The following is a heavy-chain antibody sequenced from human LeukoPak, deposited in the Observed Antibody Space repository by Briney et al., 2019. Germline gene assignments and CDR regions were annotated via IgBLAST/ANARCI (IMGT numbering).Heavy chain of an antibody. V-gene: IGHV4-59*13. CDR3: TKGYYEPFDK. Sequence: SSETLSLTCTVSGASIDNYYWDWIRQSPGKGLEWIACISNSGSTEYNPSLTDRVTMSVDRSKNQVSLRLRSVTAADTGVYYCTKGYYEPFDKWGQGTLVTVSS. J-gene: IGHJ4*02. CDR2: ISNSGST. CDR1: GASIDNYY. D-gene: IGHD3-22*01.